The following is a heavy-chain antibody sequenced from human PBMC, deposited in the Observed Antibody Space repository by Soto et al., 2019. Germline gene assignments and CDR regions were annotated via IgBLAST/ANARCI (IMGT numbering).Heavy chain of an antibody. J-gene: IGHJ6*02. V-gene: IGHV4-59*01. D-gene: IGHD1-1*01. CDR3: ERDVKVYGTRRHYYGIDV. CDR1: GDSINNYY. Sequence: PSETLSLTCTVSGDSINNYYWSWIRQPPGKGLEWIGYIYHSGSTDYNPSLKSRVTISVDPSKTQFSLRLSSVTAADTAVYYCERDVKVYGTRRHYYGIDVWGRGTTVTVSS. CDR2: IYHSGST.